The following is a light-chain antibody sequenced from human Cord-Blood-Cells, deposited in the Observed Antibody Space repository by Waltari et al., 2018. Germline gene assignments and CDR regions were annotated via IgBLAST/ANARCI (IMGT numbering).Light chain of an antibody. CDR1: QGIRNE. J-gene: IGKJ1*01. CDR3: LQHNSYPWT. CDR2: AAS. Sequence: IQMTQAPSSLSAAVGETVTITCRASQGIRNELGWYQQKPGKAPKRLIYAASSLQSGVPSRVSGSGSGTEFTLTISSLQPEDFATYYCLQHNSYPWTFGQGTKVEIK. V-gene: IGKV1-17*01.